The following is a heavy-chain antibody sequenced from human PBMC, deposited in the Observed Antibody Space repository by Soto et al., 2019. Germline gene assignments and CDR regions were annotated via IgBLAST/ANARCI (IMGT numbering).Heavy chain of an antibody. CDR3: TRGGGP. CDR1: GGSFSGYS. CDR2: INYSGTT. D-gene: IGHD3-16*01. J-gene: IGHJ5*02. Sequence: ETLSLTCAVYGGSFSGYSCSWIRQPPGKGLEWIGEINYSGTTNYNPSLKSRVTISVDTSKNQFSLKLTSVTAADTAVYYCTRGGGPWGQGTLVTVSS. V-gene: IGHV4-34*01.